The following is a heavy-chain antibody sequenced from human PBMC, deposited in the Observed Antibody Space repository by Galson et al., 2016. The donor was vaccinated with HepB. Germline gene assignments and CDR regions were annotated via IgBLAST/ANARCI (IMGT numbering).Heavy chain of an antibody. D-gene: IGHD1-7*01. V-gene: IGHV4-4*07. CDR2: IYSSGMT. CDR1: GGVINNYY. CDR3: ARSAWELQDENWFDH. J-gene: IGHJ5*02. Sequence: SETLSLTCSVSGGVINNYYWSWIRQPAGKGLEWIGRIYSSGMTDYNSSLKSRLTMSVDTSKNQFYLKLRSVTAADTAVYYCARSAWELQDENWFDHWGQGTLVTVS.